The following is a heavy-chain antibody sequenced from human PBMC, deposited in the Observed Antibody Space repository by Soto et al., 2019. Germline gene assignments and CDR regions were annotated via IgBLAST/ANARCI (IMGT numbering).Heavy chain of an antibody. V-gene: IGHV3-23*01. Sequence: EVRLLESGGGLAQPGGSRRLSCAASGFTFSSSAMTWVRQAPGKGLEWVSSIRVGGGDTFYADSVRGRFTVSSDISRNTLYPQMNSLRAEDTAIYYCAKCSVGAVRTSGWCNWFDPWGQGTLVTVSS. J-gene: IGHJ5*02. CDR2: IRVGGGDT. CDR1: GFTFSSSA. CDR3: AKCSVGAVRTSGWCNWFDP. D-gene: IGHD6-19*01.